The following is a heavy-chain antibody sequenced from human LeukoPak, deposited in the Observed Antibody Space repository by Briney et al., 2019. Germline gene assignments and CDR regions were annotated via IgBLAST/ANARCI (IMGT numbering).Heavy chain of an antibody. CDR1: GFTFSSYS. D-gene: IGHD6-19*01. CDR2: ISSSISVI. CDR3: ARDQYSGHWYYALDI. Sequence: LGGSLRLSCAASGFTFSSYSMNWVRQAPGKGLEWVSYISSSISVIYYADSVKGRFTISRDNAKNSLYLQMNSLRDEDTAVYYCARDQYSGHWYYALDIWGQGTMVTVSS. J-gene: IGHJ3*02. V-gene: IGHV3-48*02.